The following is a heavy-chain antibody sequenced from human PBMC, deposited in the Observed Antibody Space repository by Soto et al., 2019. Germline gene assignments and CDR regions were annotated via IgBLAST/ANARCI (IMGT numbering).Heavy chain of an antibody. V-gene: IGHV1-69*02. D-gene: IGHD3-22*01. CDR3: ASEEYYDSSGYEGWYFDL. Sequence: SVKVSCKASGGTFSSYTISWVRQAPGQGLEWMGRIIPILGIANYAQKFQGRVTITADKSTSTAYMELSSLRSEDTAVYYCASEEYYDSSGYEGWYFDLWGRGTLVTVSS. CDR2: IIPILGIA. J-gene: IGHJ2*01. CDR1: GGTFSSYT.